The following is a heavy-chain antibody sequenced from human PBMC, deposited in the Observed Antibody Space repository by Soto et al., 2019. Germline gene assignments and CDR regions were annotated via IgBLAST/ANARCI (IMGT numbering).Heavy chain of an antibody. J-gene: IGHJ4*02. CDR2: ISATGGGT. V-gene: IGHV3-23*01. D-gene: IGHD3-16*01. CDR3: AKDRRAGGNSAFYFDF. CDR1: GFKFSNYA. Sequence: RRLSCAASGFKFSNYAMSWVRQAPGKGLEWVPLISATGGGTYYADSVKGRFTISRDNSHNTLYLQVHSLTAEDTVVYYCAKDRRAGGNSAFYFDFWGQGAQVTVSS.